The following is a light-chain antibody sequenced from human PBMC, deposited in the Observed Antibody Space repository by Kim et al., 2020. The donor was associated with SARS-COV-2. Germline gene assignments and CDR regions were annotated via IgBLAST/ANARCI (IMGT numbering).Light chain of an antibody. Sequence: QSVLTQPPSASGTPVQRVTISCSGSTSNIGTNTVNWYRQLPGTSPKLLIYTDDQRPSGVPDRFSGSKSGTSASLAISGLQSEDEADYYCATWDDSLIGWVFGGGTQLTVL. CDR3: ATWDDSLIGWV. CDR1: TSNIGTNT. J-gene: IGLJ3*02. V-gene: IGLV1-44*01. CDR2: TDD.